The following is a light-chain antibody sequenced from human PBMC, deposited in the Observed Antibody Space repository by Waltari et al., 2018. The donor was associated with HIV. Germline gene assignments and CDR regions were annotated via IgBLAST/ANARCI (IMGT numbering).Light chain of an antibody. J-gene: IGLJ1*01. CDR2: YGS. V-gene: IGLV3-21*04. Sequence: SYVLTQPPSVSVAPGKTARITCGGNNIGSRRVHLYQQKPGQAPVLVMYYGSDRPSGIPERFSGSNSGNTATLTISRIEAGDEADYFCQVWDSSSDHHVFGTGTKVTVL. CDR1: NIGSRR. CDR3: QVWDSSSDHHV.